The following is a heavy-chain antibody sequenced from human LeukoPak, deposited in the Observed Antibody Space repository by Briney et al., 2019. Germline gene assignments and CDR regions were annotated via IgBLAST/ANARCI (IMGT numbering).Heavy chain of an antibody. V-gene: IGHV3-30-3*01. CDR2: ISYDGSNK. D-gene: IGHD3-16*01. CDR1: GFTFSSYA. J-gene: IGHJ6*02. CDR3: ARGGGGPYYGVVDL. Sequence: PGGSLRLSCAASGFTFSSYAMHWVRQAPGKGLEWVAVISYDGSNKYYADSVKGRFTISRDNSKNTLYLQMNSLRAEDTAVYYCARGGGGPYYGVVDLGDQGTTVASSS.